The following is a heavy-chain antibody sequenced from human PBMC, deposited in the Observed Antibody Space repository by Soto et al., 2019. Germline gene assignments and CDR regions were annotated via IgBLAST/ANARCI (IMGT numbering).Heavy chain of an antibody. CDR3: AGVGVKVRGGYCHYDGRDV. J-gene: IGHJ6*04. V-gene: IGHV3-21*02. CDR2: ISSGSSYI. CDR1: EFTFSVYS. Sequence: DVQLEESGGGLVKPGGSLRLSCVASEFTFSVYSMNWVRQAPGKGLEGVSSISSGSSYIYYADSVKGRFTISRDNDKRSVFLDMSRLRADDRAVYYCAGVGVKVRGGYCHYDGRDVWGDGTAVTVSS. D-gene: IGHD3-10*01.